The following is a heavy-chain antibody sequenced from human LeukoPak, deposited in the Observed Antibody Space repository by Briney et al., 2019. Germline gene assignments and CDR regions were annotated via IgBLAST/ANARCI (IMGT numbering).Heavy chain of an antibody. CDR1: GFTFGSYA. V-gene: IGHV3-23*01. CDR2: ISGSGGST. CDR3: AKATGTHFYYYGMDV. J-gene: IGHJ6*02. Sequence: PGGSLRLSCAASGFTFGSYAMGWVRQAPGKGLEWVSAISGSGGSTYYADSVKGRFTISRDNSKNTLYLQMNSLRAEDTAVYYCAKATGTHFYYYGMDVWGQGTTVTVSS. D-gene: IGHD1-1*01.